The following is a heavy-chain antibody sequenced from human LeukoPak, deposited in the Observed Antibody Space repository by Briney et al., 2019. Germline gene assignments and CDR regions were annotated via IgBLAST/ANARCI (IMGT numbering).Heavy chain of an antibody. CDR2: IYYSGST. V-gene: IGHV4-39*01. CDR3: ARRTMIVVAYCHYDAFDI. Sequence: SETLSLTCTDSGGSISSSSYYWGWIRQPPGKGLEWIGSIYYSGSTYYNPSLKIRVTISVDTSKNQFSLKLSSVTAADTAVYYCARRTMIVVAYCHYDAFDIWGQGTMVTVSS. CDR1: GGSISSSSYY. J-gene: IGHJ3*02. D-gene: IGHD3-22*01.